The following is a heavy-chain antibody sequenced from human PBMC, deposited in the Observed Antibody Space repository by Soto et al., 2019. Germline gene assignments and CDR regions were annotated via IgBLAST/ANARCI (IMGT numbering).Heavy chain of an antibody. V-gene: IGHV1-8*01. Sequence: QVPLVQSGAEVKKPGASVKVSCKASGYTFTSYDINWVRQATGQGLEWMGWINPHSGSTVSAQKFQGRINMTRNTSISTAYMELSSLTSEDTAVYYCAREDFSDEHFDLWGRGTLVTVSS. CDR1: GYTFTSYD. CDR3: AREDFSDEHFDL. CDR2: INPHSGST. J-gene: IGHJ2*01. D-gene: IGHD4-17*01.